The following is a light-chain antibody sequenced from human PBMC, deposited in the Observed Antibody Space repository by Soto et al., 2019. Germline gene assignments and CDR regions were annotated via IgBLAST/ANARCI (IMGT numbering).Light chain of an antibody. CDR3: QQYGGSPRT. J-gene: IGKJ1*01. V-gene: IGKV3-20*01. CDR2: GAS. Sequence: EIVLSQSPVTVSLSQGESATLSCRASHSIGINYLAWYQQKRGQAPRLLIHGASSRATGIPDRFSGSGSGTDFTLTISRLEPEDFAVYYCQQYGGSPRTFGQGTKVDIK. CDR1: HSIGINY.